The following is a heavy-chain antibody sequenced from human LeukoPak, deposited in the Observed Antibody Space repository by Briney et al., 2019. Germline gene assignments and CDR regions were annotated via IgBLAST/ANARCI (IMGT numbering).Heavy chain of an antibody. CDR1: GFPYSSYW. V-gene: IGHV3-7*01. J-gene: IGHJ4*02. CDR2: IKQDGSDK. D-gene: IGHD1-1*01. Sequence: GGSLRLSCAASGFPYSSYWMSWVRQAPGKGLEWVANIKQDGSDKYYVDSVKGRFTISRDNAKNSLYLQLSSLRADDTAVYYCTRLTGTTGFDYWGQGTLVTVSS. CDR3: TRLTGTTGFDY.